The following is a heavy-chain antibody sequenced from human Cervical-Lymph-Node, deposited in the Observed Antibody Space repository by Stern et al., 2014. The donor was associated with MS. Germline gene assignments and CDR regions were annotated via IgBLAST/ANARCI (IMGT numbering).Heavy chain of an antibody. D-gene: IGHD4-23*01. Sequence: VQLVESGGGVVQPGRSLRLSCAASGFTFSSRGMHWVRQAPGKGLEWLAIIWYDGSNRYYADSVKGRFTISRDNSKNTLYLQMNSLRVEDTAVYYCAREGGNTAEYFQHWGQGTLVTVSS. V-gene: IGHV3-33*01. CDR1: GFTFSSRG. CDR2: IWYDGSNR. J-gene: IGHJ1*01. CDR3: AREGGNTAEYFQH.